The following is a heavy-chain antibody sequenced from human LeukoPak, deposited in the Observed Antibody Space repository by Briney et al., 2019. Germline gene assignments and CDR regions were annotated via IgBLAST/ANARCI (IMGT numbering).Heavy chain of an antibody. CDR2: IWYDGSNK. V-gene: IGHV3-33*06. CDR1: GFTFSSYG. Sequence: GRSLRLSCAASGFTFSSYGMHWVRQAPGKGLEWVAVIWYDGSNKYYADSVKGRFTISRDNSKNTLYLQMNSLRAEDAAIYYCAKERVVIIPTATDYWGQGTLVTVSS. J-gene: IGHJ4*02. CDR3: AKERVVIIPTATDY. D-gene: IGHD2-2*01.